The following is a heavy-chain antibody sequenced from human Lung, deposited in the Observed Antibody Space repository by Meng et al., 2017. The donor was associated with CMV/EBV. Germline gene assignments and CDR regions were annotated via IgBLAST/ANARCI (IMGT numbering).Heavy chain of an antibody. V-gene: IGHV4-31*03. CDR2: IYYSGST. CDR3: ARTNYGDYNWFDP. J-gene: IGHJ5*02. CDR1: GGSISRGGFS. Sequence: QVELQESGPGLVKPSQTLSLTCTGSGGSISRGGFSWSWIRQHPGKGLEWTGYIYYSGSTYYNPSLRSRVAISIDTSKNQFSLKLTSVTAADTAVYFCARTNYGDYNWFDPWGQGTLVTVSS. D-gene: IGHD4-17*01.